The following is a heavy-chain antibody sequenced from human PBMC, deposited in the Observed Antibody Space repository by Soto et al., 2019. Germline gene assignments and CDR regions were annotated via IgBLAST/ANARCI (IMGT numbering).Heavy chain of an antibody. CDR1: GGSISSYY. J-gene: IGHJ3*02. D-gene: IGHD2-15*01. CDR2: IYYSGST. V-gene: IGHV4-59*08. CDR3: ARHLVRCSGGSCTYMSAFDI. Sequence: SETLSLTCTVSGGSISSYYWSWIRQPPGKGLEWIGYIYYSGSTNYNPSLKSRVTISVDTSKNQFSLKLSPVTAADTAVYYCARHLVRCSGGSCTYMSAFDIWGQGTMVTVSS.